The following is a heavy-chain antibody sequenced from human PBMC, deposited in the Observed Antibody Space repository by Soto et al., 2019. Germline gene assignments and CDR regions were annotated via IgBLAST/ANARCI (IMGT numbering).Heavy chain of an antibody. CDR2: INQDGIES. D-gene: IGHD2-2*01. V-gene: IGHV3-7*01. J-gene: IGHJ4*02. CDR3: ARPARECSSPGCAN. Sequence: EVQLVESGGGLVQPGGSLRLSCVVSGLTFSNYWMSWVRQAPGKGLEWVANINQDGIESYYVDSVQARFTISRDNAKNSLYLQMTSLRAKDTAVYYCARPARECSSPGCANWGQGTLVTVSS. CDR1: GLTFSNYW.